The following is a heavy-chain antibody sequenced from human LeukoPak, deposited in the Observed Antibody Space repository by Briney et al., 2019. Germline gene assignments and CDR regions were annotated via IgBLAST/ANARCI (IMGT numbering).Heavy chain of an antibody. Sequence: ASVKVSCKASGYTFNSYYMHWVRQAPGQGLEWMGIINPGGGSTSYAQKFQGRVTMTRATSTSTVYMELSSLRSEDTAVYYCARDGSGWYTFDYWGQGTLVTVSS. V-gene: IGHV1-46*02. J-gene: IGHJ4*02. CDR2: INPGGGST. D-gene: IGHD6-19*01. CDR3: ARDGSGWYTFDY. CDR1: GYTFNSYY.